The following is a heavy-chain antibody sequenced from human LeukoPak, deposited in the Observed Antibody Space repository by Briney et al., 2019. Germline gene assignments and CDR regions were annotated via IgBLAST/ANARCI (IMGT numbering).Heavy chain of an antibody. CDR1: DGSINSYY. CDR3: ARGRSNYYGMDV. V-gene: IGHV4-59*01. J-gene: IGHJ6*02. CDR2: IYYNGNT. Sequence: SETLSLTCSVSDGSINSYYRNWIRRPPGKGLEWIGYIYYNGNTNYSPSLKSRVTMSVDTSKNLFSLKVSSVTAADTAVYYCARGRSNYYGMDVWGQGTTVTVSS.